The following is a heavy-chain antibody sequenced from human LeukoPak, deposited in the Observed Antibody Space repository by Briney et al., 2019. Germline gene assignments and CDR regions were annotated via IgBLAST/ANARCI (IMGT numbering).Heavy chain of an antibody. J-gene: IGHJ4*02. CDR3: ARGPAVAGSSGSYYFDY. D-gene: IGHD6-19*01. CDR2: ISSSSSYI. Sequence: GGSLRLSCAASGFTFSSYSMNWVRQAPGKGLEWVSSISSSSSYIYYADSVKGRFTISRDNAKNSLYLQMNSLRAEDTAVYYCARGPAVAGSSGSYYFDYWGQGTLVTVSS. V-gene: IGHV3-21*01. CDR1: GFTFSSYS.